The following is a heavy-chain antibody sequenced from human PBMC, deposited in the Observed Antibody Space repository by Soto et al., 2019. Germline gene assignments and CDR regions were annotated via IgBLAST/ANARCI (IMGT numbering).Heavy chain of an antibody. V-gene: IGHV3-30-3*01. CDR2: ISFDGSNK. Sequence: QMQLVESGGGVVQPGESLRLSCAASGFTFNYYPMHWVRQTPGKGLEWVAGISFDGSNKYYADSVKGRFTISRDNSKNMLSLQMNSLRAEDAAVYYCARLPGALVAVLYIYPLDGREAMSDVDVWGQGTTVSVSS. CDR1: GFTFNYYP. J-gene: IGHJ6*02. D-gene: IGHD6-19*01. CDR3: ARLPGALVAVLYIYPLDGREAMSDVDV.